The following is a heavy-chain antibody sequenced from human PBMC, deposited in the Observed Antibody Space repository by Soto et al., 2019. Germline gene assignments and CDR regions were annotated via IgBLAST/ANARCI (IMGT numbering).Heavy chain of an antibody. Sequence: GGSLRLSCAASGFTFSSYGMHWVRQAPGKGLEWVAVISYDGSNKYYADSVKGRFTISRDNSKNTLYLHMNSLRAEDTAMYYCAKDQPEYTSGYYWGQGTLVTVSS. CDR2: ISYDGSNK. CDR1: GFTFSSYG. D-gene: IGHD5-18*01. CDR3: AKDQPEYTSGYY. J-gene: IGHJ4*02. V-gene: IGHV3-30*18.